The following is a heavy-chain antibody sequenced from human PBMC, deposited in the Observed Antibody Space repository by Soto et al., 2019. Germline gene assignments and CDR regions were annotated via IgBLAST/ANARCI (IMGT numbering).Heavy chain of an antibody. J-gene: IGHJ4*02. V-gene: IGHV2-5*02. CDR2: LYWDDDK. D-gene: IGHD3-10*01. Sequence: QITLKESGPPLVKPTQTLTLTCTFSGFSLSTSGMSVGWIRQPPGKALEWLALLYWDDDKRYSPSLKSRLTITKGTSKNQVVLTMTNMDPVDTATYYCARPRGYDFDYWGQGTLVTVSS. CDR1: GFSLSTSGMS. CDR3: ARPRGYDFDY.